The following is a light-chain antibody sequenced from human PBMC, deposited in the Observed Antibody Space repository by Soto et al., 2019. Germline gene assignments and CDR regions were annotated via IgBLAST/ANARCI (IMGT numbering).Light chain of an antibody. J-gene: IGKJ5*01. Sequence: DVQITQSPASLSASVGDRGTITCRAGQSIFSSLHWYQQKPGKAPKLLVYAASSLQSGVPSRFSGSGSGTAFTLTISSLQPEDFATYYCQQSYNSPPITFGQGTRLEIK. CDR3: QQSYNSPPIT. V-gene: IGKV1-39*01. CDR2: AAS. CDR1: QSIFSS.